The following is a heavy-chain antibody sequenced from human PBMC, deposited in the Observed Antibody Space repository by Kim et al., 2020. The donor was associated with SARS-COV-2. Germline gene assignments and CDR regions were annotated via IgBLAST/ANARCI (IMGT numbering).Heavy chain of an antibody. CDR3: ARHLTIWGSIAAAGTFYYYYGMDV. CDR2: IYYSGST. J-gene: IGHJ6*02. Sequence: SETLSLTCTVSGGSISSSSYYWGWIRQPPGKGLEWIGSIYYSGSTYYNPSLKSRVTISVDTSKNQFSLKLSSVTAADTAVYYCARHLTIWGSIAAAGTFYYYYGMDVWGQGTTVTVSS. V-gene: IGHV4-39*01. CDR1: GGSISSSSYY. D-gene: IGHD6-13*01.